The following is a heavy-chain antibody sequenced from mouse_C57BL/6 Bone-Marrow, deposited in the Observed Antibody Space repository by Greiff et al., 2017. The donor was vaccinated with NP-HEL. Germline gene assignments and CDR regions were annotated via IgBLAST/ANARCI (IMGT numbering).Heavy chain of an antibody. CDR3: ARAGGGWFAY. V-gene: IGHV1-54*01. CDR2: INPGSGGT. J-gene: IGHJ3*01. CDR1: GYAFTNYL. Sequence: VKLQQSGAELVRPGTSVKVSCKASGYAFTNYLIEWVKQRPGQGLEWIGVINPGSGGTNYNEKFKGKATLTADKSSSTAYMQLSSLTSEDSAVYFCARAGGGWFAYWGQGTLVTVSA.